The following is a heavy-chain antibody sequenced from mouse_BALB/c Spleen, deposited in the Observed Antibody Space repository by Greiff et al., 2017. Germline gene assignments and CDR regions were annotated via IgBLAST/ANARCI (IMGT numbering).Heavy chain of an antibody. CDR1: GYSITSDYA. CDR2: ISYSGST. J-gene: IGHJ3*01. Sequence: VQLQQSGPGLVKPSQSLSLTCTVTGYSITSDYAWNWIRQFPGNKLEWMGYISYSGSTSYNPSLKSRISITRDTSKNQFFLQLNSVTTEDTATYYCANLPFAYWGQGTLVTVSA. CDR3: ANLPFAY. V-gene: IGHV3-2*02.